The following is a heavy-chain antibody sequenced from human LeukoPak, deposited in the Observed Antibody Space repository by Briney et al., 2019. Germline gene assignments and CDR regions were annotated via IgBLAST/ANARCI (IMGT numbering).Heavy chain of an antibody. D-gene: IGHD5-24*01. V-gene: IGHV3-21*01. CDR3: ARGVEMATIPNRFDP. Sequence: GGSLRLSCAASGFTFSSYNMNWVRQAPGKGLEWVSSISRSSNYIYYADSVKGRFTISRDNAKNSLYLQMNSLRGEDTAVYYCARGVEMATIPNRFDPWGQGTLVTVSS. CDR1: GFTFSSYN. CDR2: ISRSSNYI. J-gene: IGHJ5*02.